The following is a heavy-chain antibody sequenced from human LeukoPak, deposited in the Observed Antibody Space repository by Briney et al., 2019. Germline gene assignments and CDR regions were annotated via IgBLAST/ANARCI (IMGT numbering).Heavy chain of an antibody. V-gene: IGHV1-69*04. CDR2: IIPILGIA. CDR3: AREPLLLWFGELSPYGMDV. D-gene: IGHD3-10*01. J-gene: IGHJ6*02. Sequence: ASVKVSCKASGGTFSSYAISWVRQAPGQGLEWMGRIIPILGIANYAQKFQGRVTITADKSTSTAYMELSSLRSEDTAVYYCAREPLLLWFGELSPYGMDVWGQGTTVTVSS. CDR1: GGTFSSYA.